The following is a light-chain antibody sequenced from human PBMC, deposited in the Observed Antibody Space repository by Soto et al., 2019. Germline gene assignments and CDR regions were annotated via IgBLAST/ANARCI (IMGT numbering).Light chain of an antibody. CDR2: EVS. Sequence: QSALTQPASVSGSPGQSITISCTGTSSDVGGCNYVSWYQQHPGKAPKLMIYEVSNRPSGVSNRFSGSKSGNTASLTISGLQAEDEADYYCSSYTRSSTLYVVFGGGTKVTVL. V-gene: IGLV2-14*01. CDR1: SSDVGGCNY. J-gene: IGLJ2*01. CDR3: SSYTRSSTLYVV.